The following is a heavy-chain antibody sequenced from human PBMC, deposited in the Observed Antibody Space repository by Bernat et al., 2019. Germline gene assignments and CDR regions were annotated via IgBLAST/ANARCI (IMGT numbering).Heavy chain of an antibody. D-gene: IGHD1-26*01. CDR3: AREVVGAKDY. CDR2: IWYDGSNK. J-gene: IGHJ4*02. CDR1: GFTFSSYG. V-gene: IGHV3-33*01. Sequence: QVQLVESGGGVVQPGRSLRLSCAASGFTFSSYGMHWVRQAPGKGLEWVAVIWYDGSNKYYADSVKGRFTISRDNSKNTLYLQMNSRRAEDTALYYLAREVVGAKDYGGQGTLVTVAS.